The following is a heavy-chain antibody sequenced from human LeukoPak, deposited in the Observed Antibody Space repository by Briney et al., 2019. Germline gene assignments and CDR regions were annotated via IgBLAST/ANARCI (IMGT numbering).Heavy chain of an antibody. V-gene: IGHV3-23*01. Sequence: GGSLRLSCAVSGTTFSAYVMSWVRQAPGKGLEWVSSISGSGDVTYYADSVKGRFSISRDNSRNTLYLQMNSLRADDTAVYYCARDRSSGSYSGAFDIWGQGTMVTVSS. J-gene: IGHJ3*02. D-gene: IGHD1-26*01. CDR1: GTTFSAYV. CDR3: ARDRSSGSYSGAFDI. CDR2: ISGSGDVT.